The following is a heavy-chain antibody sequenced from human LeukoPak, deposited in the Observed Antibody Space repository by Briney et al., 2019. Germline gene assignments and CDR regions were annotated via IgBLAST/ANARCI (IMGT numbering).Heavy chain of an antibody. J-gene: IGHJ1*01. Sequence: GGSLRLSCAASGFTVGTNSMTWVRQSPGKGLEWVSVIYSGGSTYYADSVNGRFTISRDNSRNTLFLQMNSLRAEDTALYYCASAREYCGSAECYEYFQYWGQGTLVTASS. CDR3: ASAREYCGSAECYEYFQY. V-gene: IGHV3-53*01. CDR2: IYSGGST. D-gene: IGHD2-21*01. CDR1: GFTVGTNS.